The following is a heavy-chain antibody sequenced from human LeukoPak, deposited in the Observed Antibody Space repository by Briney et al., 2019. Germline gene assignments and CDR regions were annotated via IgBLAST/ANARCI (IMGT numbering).Heavy chain of an antibody. CDR1: GFTFSSYW. J-gene: IGHJ4*02. D-gene: IGHD3-3*01. CDR3: ARAYYDFWSGYTYYFDY. V-gene: IGHV3-7*01. CDR2: IKQDGSEK. Sequence: GGSLRLSCAASGFTFSSYWMSWVRQAPGKGLEWVANIKQDGSEKYYVDSVKGRFTISRDNAKNSLYLQMNSLRAEDTAVYYCARAYYDFWSGYTYYFDYWSQGTLVTVSS.